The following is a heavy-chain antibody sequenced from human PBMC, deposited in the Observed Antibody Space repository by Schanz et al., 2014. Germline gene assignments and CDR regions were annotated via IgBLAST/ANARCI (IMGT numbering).Heavy chain of an antibody. Sequence: PGGSLRLSCAASGITFSSHSFNWVRQAPGKGLEWISYITYNGGTIYYADSVKGRFTISRDNAKNSLYLEMNSLRAEDTAVYYCARAGYCTIVSCSLFVSDYWGQGTLVTVSS. CDR2: ITYNGGTI. V-gene: IGHV3-48*01. CDR1: GITFSSHS. CDR3: ARAGYCTIVSCSLFVSDY. D-gene: IGHD2-2*03. J-gene: IGHJ4*02.